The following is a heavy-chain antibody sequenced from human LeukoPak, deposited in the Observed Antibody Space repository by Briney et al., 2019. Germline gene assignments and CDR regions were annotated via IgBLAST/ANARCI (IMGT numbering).Heavy chain of an antibody. V-gene: IGHV4-34*01. Sequence: SETLSLTCAVYGGSFSGYYWSWIRQPPGKGLEWIGEINHSGSTNYNPSLKSRVTISVDTSKNQFSLKLSSVTAADTAVYYCARVGDYHDSSGYYYEVLQYFDYWGQGTLVTVSS. CDR3: ARVGDYHDSSGYYYEVLQYFDY. J-gene: IGHJ4*02. D-gene: IGHD3-22*01. CDR2: INHSGST. CDR1: GGSFSGYY.